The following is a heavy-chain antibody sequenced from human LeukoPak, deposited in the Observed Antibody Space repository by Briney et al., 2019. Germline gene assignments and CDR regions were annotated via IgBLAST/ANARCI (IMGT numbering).Heavy chain of an antibody. J-gene: IGHJ3*01. CDR3: ARGGSA. CDR2: MNEDGSQI. Sequence: GGSLRLSCAASGFTFSASWMSWVRQPPGRGLEWVAHMNEDGSQIYYVDPVKGRFTISRDNAKNSLFLQMNTLRLDDTATYFCARGGSAWGQGTMVTVSS. D-gene: IGHD3-10*01. V-gene: IGHV3-7*01. CDR1: GFTFSASW.